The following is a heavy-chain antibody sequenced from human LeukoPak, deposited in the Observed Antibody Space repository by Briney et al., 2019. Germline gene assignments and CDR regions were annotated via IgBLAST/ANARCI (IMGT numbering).Heavy chain of an antibody. V-gene: IGHV4-59*08. D-gene: IGHD2-15*01. CDR1: GGSISSYY. CDR3: AVTVGCSGGSCYDPGRSNAFDI. J-gene: IGHJ3*02. Sequence: KPSETLSLTCTVSGGSISSYYWSWIRQPPGKGLEWIGYIYYSGSTNYNPSLKSRVTISVDTSKNQFSLKLSSVTAADTAVYYCAVTVGCSGGSCYDPGRSNAFDIWGQGTMVTVSS. CDR2: IYYSGST.